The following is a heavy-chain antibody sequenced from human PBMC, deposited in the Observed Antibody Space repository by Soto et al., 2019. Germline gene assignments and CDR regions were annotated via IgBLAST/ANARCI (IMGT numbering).Heavy chain of an antibody. Sequence: QVQLVQSGAEVKKPGSSVKVSCKASGGTFSSYTISWVRQAPGQGLEWMGRIIPILGIANYAQKFQGRVTITADKSTSTAYMELSSLRSEDTAVYYCARGEAPYYYYYYGMDVWGQGTTVTVSS. CDR1: GGTFSSYT. CDR3: ARGEAPYYYYYYGMDV. J-gene: IGHJ6*02. V-gene: IGHV1-69*02. CDR2: IIPILGIA. D-gene: IGHD3-10*01.